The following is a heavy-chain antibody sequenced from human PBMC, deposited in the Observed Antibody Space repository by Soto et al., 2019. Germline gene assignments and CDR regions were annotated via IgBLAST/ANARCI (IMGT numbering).Heavy chain of an antibody. CDR1: GGSFSGYY. D-gene: IGHD1-26*01. V-gene: IGHV4-34*01. CDR2: INHSGST. J-gene: IGHJ4*02. Sequence: SETLSLTCAVYGGSFSGYYWSWIRQPPGKGLEWIGEINHSGSTNYNPSLKSRVTISIDRSKNQFSLKLSSVTAADTAVYYCARGGWELPGDNYFDYWGQGTLVTVSS. CDR3: ARGGWELPGDNYFDY.